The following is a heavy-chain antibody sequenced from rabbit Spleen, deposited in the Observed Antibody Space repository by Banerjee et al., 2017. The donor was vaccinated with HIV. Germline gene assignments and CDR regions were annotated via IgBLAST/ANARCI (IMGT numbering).Heavy chain of an antibody. CDR2: IRSGNT. J-gene: IGHJ4*01. V-gene: IGHV1S45*01. CDR1: GLDFNNNYW. CDR3: ARGSVAMTMFIIGFYLNL. Sequence: QEQLEESGGGLVKPEGSLTLTCTASGLDFNNNYWICWVRQAPGKGPEWIGCIRSGNTYYASWAKGRFTISRTSSTTVTLEMTSLTAADTATYFCARGSVAMTMFIIGFYLNLWGPGTLVTVS. D-gene: IGHD2-1*01.